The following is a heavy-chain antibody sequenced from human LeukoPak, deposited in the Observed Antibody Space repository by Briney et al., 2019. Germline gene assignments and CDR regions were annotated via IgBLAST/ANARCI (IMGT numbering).Heavy chain of an antibody. CDR2: INPSNGNT. J-gene: IGHJ5*02. CDR3: ARVRKTTVTTGFGFDP. V-gene: IGHV1-46*01. D-gene: IGHD4-17*01. Sequence: GASVKVSCKASGYTFTSYYMHWVRQAPGQGLEWMGIINPSNGNTGYTPKFQGRVTMTRDMSTSAVYMELSSLRSEDTAVYYCARVRKTTVTTGFGFDPWGQGTLVTVSS. CDR1: GYTFTSYY.